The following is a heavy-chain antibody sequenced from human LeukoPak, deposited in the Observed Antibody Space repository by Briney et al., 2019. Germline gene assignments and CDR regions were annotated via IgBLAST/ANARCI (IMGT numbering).Heavy chain of an antibody. CDR1: GYTLTVHG. D-gene: IGHD5-18*01. CDR3: AREGIQVWLDLSY. Sequence: ASVKVSCKASGYTLTVHGISWVRQAPGQGLEWMGWISAYNGNTHYAQKLQGRVTMTTDTSTSTAYMELRSLRSDDTSVYYCAREGIQVWLDLSYWGQGTLVTVSS. CDR2: ISAYNGNT. V-gene: IGHV1-18*01. J-gene: IGHJ4*02.